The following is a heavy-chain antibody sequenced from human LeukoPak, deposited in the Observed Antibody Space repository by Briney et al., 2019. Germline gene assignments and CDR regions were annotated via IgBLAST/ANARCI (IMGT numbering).Heavy chain of an antibody. CDR1: GGSVSSGSYY. J-gene: IGHJ3*02. CDR3: ARGDRLYSSSWYSDAFDI. D-gene: IGHD6-13*01. Sequence: SETLSLTCTVSGGSVSSGSYYWSWIRQPPGKGLEWIGYIYYSGSTNYNPSLKGRVTISVDTSKNQFSLKLSSVTAADTAVYYCARGDRLYSSSWYSDAFDIWGQGTMVTVSS. V-gene: IGHV4-61*01. CDR2: IYYSGST.